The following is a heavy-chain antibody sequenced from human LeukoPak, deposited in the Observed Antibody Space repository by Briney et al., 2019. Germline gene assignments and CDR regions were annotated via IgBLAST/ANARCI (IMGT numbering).Heavy chain of an antibody. Sequence: SGGSLRLSCAASGFTFSSYAMSCVRQAPGKGLEWVSGISGSGGSTYYADSVKGRFTISRDNSKNTLYLQMNSLRAEDTAVYYCAKLAEDIVVVVAATNYFDYWGQGTLVTVSS. CDR3: AKLAEDIVVVVAATNYFDY. CDR1: GFTFSSYA. CDR2: ISGSGGST. D-gene: IGHD2-15*01. V-gene: IGHV3-23*01. J-gene: IGHJ4*02.